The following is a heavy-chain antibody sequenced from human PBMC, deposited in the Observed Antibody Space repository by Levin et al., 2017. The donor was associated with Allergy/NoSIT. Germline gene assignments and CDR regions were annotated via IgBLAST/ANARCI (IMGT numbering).Heavy chain of an antibody. CDR3: AKAGRSWYTEVDH. Sequence: GESLKISCAASGFTFSTYAMSWVRQAPGKGLEWVSVISAGGGNTNYAESVKGRFTISRDNPKDTLFLQMNSLTGEDTDVYYYAKAGRSWYTEVDHWGQGTLVTVSS. D-gene: IGHD6-13*01. V-gene: IGHV3-23*01. J-gene: IGHJ5*02. CDR2: ISAGGGNT. CDR1: GFTFSTYA.